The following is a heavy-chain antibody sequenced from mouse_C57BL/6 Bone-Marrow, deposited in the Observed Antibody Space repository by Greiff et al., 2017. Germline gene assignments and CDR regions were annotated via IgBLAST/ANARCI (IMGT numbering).Heavy chain of an antibody. CDR2: IYPRSGNT. J-gene: IGHJ3*01. CDR1: GYTFTSYG. V-gene: IGHV1-81*01. Sequence: QVQLQQSGAELARPGASVKLSCKASGYTFTSYGISWVKQRTGQGLEWIGEIYPRSGNTYYNEKFKGKATLTADKSSSTAYMELRSLTSEDSAVYFCARSGYYGSSYEFAYWGQGTLVTVSA. D-gene: IGHD1-1*01. CDR3: ARSGYYGSSYEFAY.